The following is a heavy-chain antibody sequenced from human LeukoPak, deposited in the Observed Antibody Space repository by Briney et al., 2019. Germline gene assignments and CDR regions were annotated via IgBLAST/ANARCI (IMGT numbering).Heavy chain of an antibody. CDR1: GFTFSSYG. Sequence: GRSLRLSCAASGFTFSSYGMHWVRQAPGKGLEWVAVISYDGSNKYYADSVKGRFTISRDNSKNTLYLQMNSLRAEDTAVYYCARSRTPIVVVPAASYYYYGMDVWGQGTTVTVSS. CDR3: ARSRTPIVVVPAASYYYYGMDV. J-gene: IGHJ6*02. D-gene: IGHD2-2*01. V-gene: IGHV3-30*19. CDR2: ISYDGSNK.